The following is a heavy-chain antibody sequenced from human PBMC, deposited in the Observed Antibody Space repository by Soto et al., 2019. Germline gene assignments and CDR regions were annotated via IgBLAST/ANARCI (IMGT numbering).Heavy chain of an antibody. CDR3: TKDPSPLYGSGY. CDR1: GFTFINAW. J-gene: IGHJ4*02. CDR2: TRGKTDGGTT. D-gene: IGHD3-10*01. V-gene: IGHV3-15*07. Sequence: EVQLVESGGGLVEPGGSLRLSCAASGFTFINAWMNWVRQAPGKGLEWVGRTRGKTDGGTTDYAAPVKGRFTISRDDSKNTLYLQMNSMKAEDTAGYYCTKDPSPLYGSGYWGQGTLVTVS.